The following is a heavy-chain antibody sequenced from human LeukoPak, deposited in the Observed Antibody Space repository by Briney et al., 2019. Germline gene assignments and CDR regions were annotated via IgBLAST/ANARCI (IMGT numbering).Heavy chain of an antibody. CDR3: ARDLGNTGWYTFDY. D-gene: IGHD6-19*01. J-gene: IGHJ4*02. CDR2: TYYRSKWYN. V-gene: IGHV6-1*01. CDR1: GDSFSSNNGA. Sequence: SQTLSLTCDISGDSFSSNNGAWNWIRQSPSGGLEWLGRTYYRSKWYNDYAGSLNGRVTISPDTSKNQFSLHLNSVTPEDTAVYYCARDLGNTGWYTFDYWGQGILVTVSS.